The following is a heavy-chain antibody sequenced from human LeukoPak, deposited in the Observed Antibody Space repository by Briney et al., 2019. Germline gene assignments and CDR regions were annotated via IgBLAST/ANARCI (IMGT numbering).Heavy chain of an antibody. D-gene: IGHD2-21*02. Sequence: SETLSLTCAVSGYSISSGYYWDWLRQPPGSGLEWIATIYHSGSTYYSPSLKSRVTISLDTSKNQFPLKLTSLTAADTAVYYCARKTVSPTSEIYDSWGQGTLVTVSS. V-gene: IGHV4-38-2*01. CDR2: IYHSGST. CDR1: GYSISSGYY. CDR3: ARKTVSPTSEIYDS. J-gene: IGHJ5*01.